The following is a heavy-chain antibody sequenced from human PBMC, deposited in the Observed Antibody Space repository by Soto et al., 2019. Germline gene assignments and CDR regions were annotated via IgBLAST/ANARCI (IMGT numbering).Heavy chain of an antibody. CDR3: ASATYCSSTSCYGRRYYYYYGMDV. Sequence: QVQLQQCGAGLLKPSETLSLTCAVYGWSFSGYYWSWIRQPPGQVLEWIGEINHSGSTNYNPSLNSRLTISLDTCKIQFSLEMSSVTAADTAVYYCASATYCSSTSCYGRRYYYYYGMDVWGQGTTVTVSS. CDR1: GWSFSGYY. J-gene: IGHJ6*02. V-gene: IGHV4-34*01. D-gene: IGHD2-2*01. CDR2: INHSGST.